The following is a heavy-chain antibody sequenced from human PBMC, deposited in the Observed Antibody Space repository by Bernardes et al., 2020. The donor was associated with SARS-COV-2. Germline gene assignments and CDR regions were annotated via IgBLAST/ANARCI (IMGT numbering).Heavy chain of an antibody. CDR1: GFTVSTNY. CDR3: ARGLMVRAYYYYAMDV. Sequence: GGSLRLSCAASGFTVSTNYMSWVRQAPGKGLEWVSVLYSGGSTYYADSVKGRFIISRDNSKNTLYLQMNSLRAEDTAVYYCARGLMVRAYYYYAMDVWGQGTTVTVSS. D-gene: IGHD3-10*01. J-gene: IGHJ6*02. CDR2: LYSGGST. V-gene: IGHV3-53*01.